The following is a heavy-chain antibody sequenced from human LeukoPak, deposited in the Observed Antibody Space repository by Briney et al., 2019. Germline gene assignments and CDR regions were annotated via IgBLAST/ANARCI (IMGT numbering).Heavy chain of an antibody. CDR1: GGSISSGGYY. CDR2: IYYSGST. Sequence: SETLSLTCTVSGGSISSGGYYWSWIRQHPGKGLEWIGYIYYSGSTYYNPSLTSRVTISVDTSKNQFSLKLSSVTAADTAVYYCARARRLTMVRGVIDWFDPWGQGTLVTVSS. D-gene: IGHD3-10*01. J-gene: IGHJ5*02. V-gene: IGHV4-31*03. CDR3: ARARRLTMVRGVIDWFDP.